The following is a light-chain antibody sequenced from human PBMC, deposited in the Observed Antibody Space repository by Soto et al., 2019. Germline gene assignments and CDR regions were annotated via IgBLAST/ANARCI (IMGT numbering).Light chain of an antibody. CDR2: EVN. CDR1: SSDVGSYNR. CDR3: SSFTTGTTYV. J-gene: IGLJ1*01. V-gene: IGLV2-18*02. Sequence: QSVLTQPPSVSGSPGQSVAVSCTGTSSDVGSYNRVSWYQQPPGTAPKLIIYEVNNRPSGVPDRFSGSKSGNTASLTISGLQAEDEADYYCSSFTTGTTYVFGTGTKVTVL.